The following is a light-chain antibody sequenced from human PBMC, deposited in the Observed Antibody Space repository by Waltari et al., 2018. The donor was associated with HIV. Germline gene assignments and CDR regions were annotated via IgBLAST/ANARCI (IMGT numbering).Light chain of an antibody. CDR3: MQGTHWPPWT. Sequence: DVVMTQSPLSLPVTLGQPASISCRSSQSLVYSDGHTYLNWFQQSPGQSPRRLIYKVSNRDSGVPDRFSGSGSGTDFTLKISRVEAEDVGVYYCMQGTHWPPWTFGQGTKVEIK. CDR1: QSLVYSDGHTY. V-gene: IGKV2-30*01. J-gene: IGKJ1*01. CDR2: KVS.